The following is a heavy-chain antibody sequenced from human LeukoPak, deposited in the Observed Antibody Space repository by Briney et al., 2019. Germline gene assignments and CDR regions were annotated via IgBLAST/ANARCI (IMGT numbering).Heavy chain of an antibody. CDR2: ISGSGGST. Sequence: GGSLRLSCAASGFTFSSYATSWVRQAPGKGLEWVSAISGSGGSTYYADSVKGRFTISRDNSKNTLYLQMNSLRAEDTAVYYCAKSAEGYCSGGSCYCDYWGQGTLVTVSS. V-gene: IGHV3-23*01. CDR3: AKSAEGYCSGGSCYCDY. J-gene: IGHJ4*02. D-gene: IGHD2-15*01. CDR1: GFTFSSYA.